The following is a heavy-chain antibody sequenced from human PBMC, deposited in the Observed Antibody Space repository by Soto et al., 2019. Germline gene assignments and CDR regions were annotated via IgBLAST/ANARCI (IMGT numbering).Heavy chain of an antibody. V-gene: IGHV1-3*01. CDR3: ARGMGSKVYSSSWLY. CDR1: GYTFTSYA. D-gene: IGHD6-13*01. CDR2: INAGNGNT. Sequence: QVPLVQSGAEVKKPGASVKVSCKASGYTFTSYAMHWVRQAPGQRLEWMGWINAGNGNTKYSQKFQGRVTITRDTSASTAYMELSSLRSEDTAVYYCARGMGSKVYSSSWLYWGQGTLVTVSS. J-gene: IGHJ4*02.